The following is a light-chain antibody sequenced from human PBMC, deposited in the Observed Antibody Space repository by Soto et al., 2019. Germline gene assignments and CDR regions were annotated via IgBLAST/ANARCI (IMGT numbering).Light chain of an antibody. Sequence: DIVLTQSPGTLSLSPGERATLSCRASQSVNSAYLAWYQQKPGQAPRLLIYGASTRATGIPDRFSGSGSGTDFTLTISRLEPEDLAVYYCQQYGNSPPWTFGQGTKVEIK. V-gene: IGKV3-20*01. CDR1: QSVNSAY. CDR3: QQYGNSPPWT. J-gene: IGKJ1*01. CDR2: GAS.